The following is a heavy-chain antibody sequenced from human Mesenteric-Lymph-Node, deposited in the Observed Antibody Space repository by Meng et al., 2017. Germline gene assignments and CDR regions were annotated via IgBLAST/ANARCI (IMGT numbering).Heavy chain of an antibody. V-gene: IGHV4-34*01. CDR3: ARGLKSSPAFDY. CDR2: INHSGST. J-gene: IGHJ4*02. CDR1: GGSFSGYY. Sequence: SQTLSLTCAVYGGSFSGYYWSWIRQPPGKGLEWIGEINHSGSTNYNPSLKSRVTISVDTSNNQFSRKLSSVTAADTAVYYCARGLKSSPAFDYWGQGTLVTVSS.